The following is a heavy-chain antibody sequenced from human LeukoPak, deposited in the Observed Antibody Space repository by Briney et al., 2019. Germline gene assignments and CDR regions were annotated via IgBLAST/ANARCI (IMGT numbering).Heavy chain of an antibody. CDR1: GGSISSYY. CDR3: ARAFRGIFGVFEAFDI. V-gene: IGHV4-59*08. D-gene: IGHD3-3*01. Sequence: SETLSLTCTVSGGSISSYYWSWIWQPPGKGLEWIGYIYYSGSTNYNPSLKSRVTISVDTSKNQFSLKLSSVTAADTAVYYCARAFRGIFGVFEAFDIWGQGTMVTVSS. J-gene: IGHJ3*02. CDR2: IYYSGST.